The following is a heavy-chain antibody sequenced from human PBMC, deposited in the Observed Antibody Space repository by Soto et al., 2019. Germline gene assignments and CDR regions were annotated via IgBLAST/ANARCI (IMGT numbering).Heavy chain of an antibody. V-gene: IGHV4-31*03. CDR2: MYYSGSN. CDR3: ARRFGGVVDY. Sequence: QVQLQESGPGLVKPSQTLSLTCTVSGGSISSGGYYWSWIRQHPGKGLEWIGYMYYSGSNYYNPYLKSRVTISVDTSKNQFSLKLSSVTAADTAVYYCARRFGGVVDYWGQGTLVTVSS. D-gene: IGHD3-16*01. J-gene: IGHJ4*02. CDR1: GGSISSGGYY.